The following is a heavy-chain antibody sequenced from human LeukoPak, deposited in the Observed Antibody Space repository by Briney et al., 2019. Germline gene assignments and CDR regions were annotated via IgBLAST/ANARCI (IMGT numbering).Heavy chain of an antibody. CDR1: GFTFSSYG. CDR3: AKDPNYYGSGSYYNYAFDI. Sequence: PGGTLRLSCAASGFTFSSYGMHWVRQAPGKGLVWVSRINSDGSSTSYADSVKGRFTISRDNAKNTLYLQMNSLRAEDTAVYCCAKDPNYYGSGSYYNYAFDIWGQGTMVTVSS. CDR2: INSDGSST. D-gene: IGHD3-10*01. V-gene: IGHV3-74*01. J-gene: IGHJ3*02.